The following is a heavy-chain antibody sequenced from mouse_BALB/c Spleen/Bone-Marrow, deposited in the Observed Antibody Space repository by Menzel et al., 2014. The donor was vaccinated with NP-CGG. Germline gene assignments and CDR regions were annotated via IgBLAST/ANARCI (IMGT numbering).Heavy chain of an antibody. CDR2: ISTYYGDA. CDR3: ARDAMDY. Sequence: VQLQQSGAELVRPEVSVKISCKGSGYTFTDYAMHWVKQSHAKSLEWIGVISTYYGDASYNQKFKGKATMTVDKSSSTAYMELARLTSEDSAIYYCARDAMDYWGQGTSVTVSS. CDR1: GYTFTDYA. V-gene: IGHV1S137*01. J-gene: IGHJ4*01.